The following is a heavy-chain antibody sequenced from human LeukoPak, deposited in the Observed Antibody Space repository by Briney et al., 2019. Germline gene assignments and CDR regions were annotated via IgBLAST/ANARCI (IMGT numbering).Heavy chain of an antibody. CDR2: IYYSGST. CDR3: ARDLPEYGMEV. CDR1: GGSISSYY. J-gene: IGHJ6*02. V-gene: IGHV4-59*01. Sequence: SETLSLTCTVSGGSISSYYWSWIRQPPGKGLEWIGYIYYSGSTNYNPSLKSRVTISVDTSKNQFSLKLSSVTAADTAVYYCARDLPEYGMEVWGQGPTVTV.